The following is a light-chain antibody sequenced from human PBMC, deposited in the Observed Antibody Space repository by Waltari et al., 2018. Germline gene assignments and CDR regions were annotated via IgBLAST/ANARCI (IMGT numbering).Light chain of an antibody. CDR3: QLYDGSRT. Sequence: ELVLTQSPGTLSLSPGEGATLSCRASQTVSSTYLAWYQQKPGQAPRLLIYSTSTRATGIPDKFSGSGSGTDFTLTISRLEPEDFAVYYCQLYDGSRTFGQGTKVEIK. CDR2: STS. J-gene: IGKJ1*01. V-gene: IGKV3-20*01. CDR1: QTVSSTY.